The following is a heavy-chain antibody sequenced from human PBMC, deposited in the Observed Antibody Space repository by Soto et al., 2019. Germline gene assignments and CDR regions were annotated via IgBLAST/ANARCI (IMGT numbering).Heavy chain of an antibody. CDR3: ARQILYYDILTGYYNKSGYFDY. J-gene: IGHJ4*02. CDR1: GCSLRRFY. CDR2: IYYSGST. V-gene: IGHV4-59*08. Sequence: SETPSLTRTVSGCSLRRFYRSWVRPPPGKGLGGFGYIYYSGSTNYNPSLKSRVTISVDTSKNQFSLKLSSVTAADTAVYYCARQILYYDILTGYYNKSGYFDYWGQGTLVTVS. D-gene: IGHD3-9*01.